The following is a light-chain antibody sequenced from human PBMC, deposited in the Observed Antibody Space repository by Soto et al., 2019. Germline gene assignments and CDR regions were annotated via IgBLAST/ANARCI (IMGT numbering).Light chain of an antibody. Sequence: QSVLTQPASVSGSPGQSTTISCTGTSSDVGSYNLVSWYQQHPGKAPKLMIYEGSKRPSGVSNRFSGSKSGNTASLTISGLQAEDEADYYCCSYAGSSTYVFGTGTKVPVL. CDR1: SSDVGSYNL. J-gene: IGLJ1*01. V-gene: IGLV2-23*01. CDR2: EGS. CDR3: CSYAGSSTYV.